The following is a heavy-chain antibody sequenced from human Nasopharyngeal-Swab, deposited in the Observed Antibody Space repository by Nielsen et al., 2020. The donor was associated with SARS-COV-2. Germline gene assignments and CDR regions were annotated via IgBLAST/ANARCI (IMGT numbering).Heavy chain of an antibody. CDR2: IIPIFGTA. V-gene: IGHV1-69*13. Sequence: SVKVSCKASGGTFSSYAISWVRQAPGQGLEWMGGIIPIFGTANYAQKFQGRVTITADESTSTAYMELSSLRSEDTAVYYCARVLKYDFWSGYYTGGDYYYMDVWGKGTTVTVSS. CDR3: ARVLKYDFWSGYYTGGDYYYMDV. J-gene: IGHJ6*03. CDR1: GGTFSSYA. D-gene: IGHD3-3*01.